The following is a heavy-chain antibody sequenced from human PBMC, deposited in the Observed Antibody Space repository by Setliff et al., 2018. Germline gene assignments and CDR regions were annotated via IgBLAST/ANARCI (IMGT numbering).Heavy chain of an antibody. Sequence: ETLSLTCAVSGYSISSGYYWGWIRQPPGKGLEWLGSVRHRGGTYYNPSLKSRVTISLDTSENQFSLKLSSVAAADTAVYYCARRTEYYNFWSGYYDYWGQGTLVTVSS. V-gene: IGHV4-38-2*01. CDR2: VRHRGGT. J-gene: IGHJ4*02. CDR1: GYSISSGYY. D-gene: IGHD3-3*01. CDR3: ARRTEYYNFWSGYYDY.